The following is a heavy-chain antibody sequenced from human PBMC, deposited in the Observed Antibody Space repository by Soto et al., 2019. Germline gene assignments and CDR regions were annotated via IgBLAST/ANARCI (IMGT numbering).Heavy chain of an antibody. CDR1: GFTFTTYV. Sequence: GGSLRLSCAASGFTFTTYVMNWVRQAPGKGLEWVSAINGGGDTYYTDSVRGRFTISRDNSKNSIYLQMSSLRAEDTAVYYCARDQIGYGRFDYWGQGTQVTVS. CDR2: INGGGDT. V-gene: IGHV3-23*01. J-gene: IGHJ4*02. D-gene: IGHD2-2*03. CDR3: ARDQIGYGRFDY.